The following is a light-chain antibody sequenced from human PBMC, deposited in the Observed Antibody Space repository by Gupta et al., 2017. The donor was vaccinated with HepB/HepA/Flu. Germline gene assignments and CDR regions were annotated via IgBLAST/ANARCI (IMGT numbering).Light chain of an antibody. J-gene: IGKJ2*01. CDR2: KAS. CDR3: QQDNSYPYT. V-gene: IGKV1-5*03. CDR1: QSISNL. Sequence: DIQMTQSPSTLSASVGDRVTITCRASQSISNLLAWYQQIPGKAPKLLIYKASSLGSGVPSRFSGSGSGTEFTLAISSLQPDDFATYYCQQDNSYPYTFGQGTKLEI.